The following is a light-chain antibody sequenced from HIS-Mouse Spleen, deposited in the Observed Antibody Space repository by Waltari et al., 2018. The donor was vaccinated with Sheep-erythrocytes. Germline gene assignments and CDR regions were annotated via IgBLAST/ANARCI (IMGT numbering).Light chain of an antibody. Sequence: QSALTQPVSVSGSPGQSITISCTGTSSDVGSYNLVSWYQQHPGKAPKPMIYEGSKRPSGVSNRFSGSKSGNTASLTISGLQAEDEADYYCCSYAGSSTVFGGGTQLTVL. J-gene: IGLJ7*01. CDR1: SSDVGSYNL. V-gene: IGLV2-23*01. CDR2: EGS. CDR3: CSYAGSSTV.